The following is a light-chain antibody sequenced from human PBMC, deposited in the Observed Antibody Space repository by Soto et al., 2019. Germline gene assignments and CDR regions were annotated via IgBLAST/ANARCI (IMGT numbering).Light chain of an antibody. CDR1: QSVSSY. V-gene: IGKV3-11*01. CDR2: DAS. Sequence: EIVLTQSPATLSLSPGERATLSCRASQSVSSYLAWYQQKPGQAPRLLIYDASNRATGIPARFSGSGSATDFALTISSREPEDFAVYYCQQRSNWHTWTFGQGTKVEIK. CDR3: QQRSNWHTWT. J-gene: IGKJ1*01.